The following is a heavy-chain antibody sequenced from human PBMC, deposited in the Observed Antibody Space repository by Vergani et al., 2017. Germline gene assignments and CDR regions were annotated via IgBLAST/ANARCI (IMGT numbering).Heavy chain of an antibody. CDR2: IYYSGST. D-gene: IGHD3-3*01. CDR1: GGSFSGYY. Sequence: QVQLQQWGAGLLKPSETLSLTCAVYGGSFSGYYWSWIRQPPGKGLEWIGSIYYSGSTYYNPSLKSRVTISVDTSKNQFSLKLSSVTAADTAVYYCARHGGRFLEWLPPFDYWGQGTLVTVSS. V-gene: IGHV4-34*01. J-gene: IGHJ4*02. CDR3: ARHGGRFLEWLPPFDY.